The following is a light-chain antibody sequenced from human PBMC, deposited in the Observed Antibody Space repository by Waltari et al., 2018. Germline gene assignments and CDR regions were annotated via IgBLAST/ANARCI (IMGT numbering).Light chain of an antibody. Sequence: IVLTQSQGTLSLSPGERATLSCRASQSVSRTLAWYQQKPGQAPRLLIYDASTRATGIPDRFSGSGSGTDFSLTISRLEPEDFAVYYCQKYGTLPATFGQGTKVEIK. J-gene: IGKJ1*01. V-gene: IGKV3-20*01. CDR2: DAS. CDR3: QKYGTLPAT. CDR1: QSVSRT.